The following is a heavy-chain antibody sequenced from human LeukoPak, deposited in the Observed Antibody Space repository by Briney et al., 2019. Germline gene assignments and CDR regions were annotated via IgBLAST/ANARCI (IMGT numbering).Heavy chain of an antibody. V-gene: IGHV3-43D*03. CDR2: ISWDGGST. CDR1: GFTFDDYA. J-gene: IGHJ6*03. CDR3: AKNYGSGSSNYMDV. Sequence: GGSLRLSCAASGFTFDDYAMRWVRQAPGKGLEWVSLISWDGGSTYYADSVKGRFTISRDNSKNSLYLQMNSLRAEDTAVYYCAKNYGSGSSNYMDVWGKGTTVTISS. D-gene: IGHD3-10*01.